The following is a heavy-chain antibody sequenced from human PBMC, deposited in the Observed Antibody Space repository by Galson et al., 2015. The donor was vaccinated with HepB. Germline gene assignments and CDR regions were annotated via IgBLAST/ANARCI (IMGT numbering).Heavy chain of an antibody. CDR3: ARHGLSNGDSEYYFDY. CDR1: GYSFTSYW. D-gene: IGHD4-17*01. Sequence: QSGAEVKKPGESLKISCKGSGYSFTSYWIGWVRQMPGKGLEWMGIIYPGDSDTRYSPSFQGQVTISADKSISTAYLQWSSLKASDTAMYYCARHGLSNGDSEYYFDYWGQGTLVTVSS. V-gene: IGHV5-51*01. CDR2: IYPGDSDT. J-gene: IGHJ4*02.